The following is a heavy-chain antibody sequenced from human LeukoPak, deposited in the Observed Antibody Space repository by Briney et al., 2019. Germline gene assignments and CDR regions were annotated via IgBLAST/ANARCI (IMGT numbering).Heavy chain of an antibody. Sequence: SETLSLTCTVSGGSISSYYWSWIRQPPGKGLEWIGYIYYSGSTNYNPSLKSRVTISVDTSKNQFSLKLSSVTAADTAVYYCARWDKSLSYFDYWGQGTLVTVSS. CDR2: IYYSGST. CDR3: ARWDKSLSYFDY. D-gene: IGHD1-26*01. V-gene: IGHV4-59*01. J-gene: IGHJ4*02. CDR1: GGSISSYY.